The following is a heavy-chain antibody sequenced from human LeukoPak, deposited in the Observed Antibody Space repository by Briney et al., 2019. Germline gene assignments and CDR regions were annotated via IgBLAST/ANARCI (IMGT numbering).Heavy chain of an antibody. CDR2: IYYSGST. Sequence: SETLSLTCSVSGVSISTYYWSWIRQPPGKGLEWIGYIYYSGSTYYNPSLKSRVTISVDTSKNQFSLKLSSVTAADTAVYYCARVSAATMVRGVITQFDPWGQGTLVTVSS. CDR1: GVSISTYY. J-gene: IGHJ5*02. CDR3: ARVSAATMVRGVITQFDP. V-gene: IGHV4-30-4*08. D-gene: IGHD3-10*01.